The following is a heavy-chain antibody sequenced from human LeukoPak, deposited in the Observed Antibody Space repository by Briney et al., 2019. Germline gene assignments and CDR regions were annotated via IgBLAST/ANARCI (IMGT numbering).Heavy chain of an antibody. D-gene: IGHD3-10*01. CDR3: ARDYAGSPDY. J-gene: IGHJ4*02. Sequence: GGSLRLSCTASRFTFSTYWINWVRQSPGKGLVWVALINGDGSTTTHADSVKGRFTISRDNAKNTAYLQMNGLRDEDTAVYFCARDYAGSPDYWGQGTLVTVSA. CDR1: RFTFSTYW. V-gene: IGHV3-74*03. CDR2: INGDGSTT.